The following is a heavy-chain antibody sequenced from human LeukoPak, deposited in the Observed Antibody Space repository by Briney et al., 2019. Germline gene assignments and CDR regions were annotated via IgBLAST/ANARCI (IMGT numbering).Heavy chain of an antibody. CDR1: GGSISSTYW. J-gene: IGHJ4*02. Sequence: GTLSLTCDVSGGSISSTYWWTWVRQAPGKGLEWVSSISSSSSYIYYADSVKGRFTISRDNAKNSLYLQMNSLRAEDTAVYYCARVERGNFDYWGQGTLVTVSS. V-gene: IGHV3-21*01. CDR2: ISSSSSYI. D-gene: IGHD3-3*01. CDR3: ARVERGNFDY.